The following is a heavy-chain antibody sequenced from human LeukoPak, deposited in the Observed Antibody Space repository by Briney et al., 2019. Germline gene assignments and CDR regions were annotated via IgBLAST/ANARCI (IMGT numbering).Heavy chain of an antibody. Sequence: GGSLRLSCAASGLTFSNYGLHWVRPAPGKGLEWVAFMSYDGTHKYYADSARGRFTISRDNSKNTQFLQMNSLRTEDTAVYYCAKDFGYGDCFDYWGQGTVVTVSS. D-gene: IGHD4-17*01. J-gene: IGHJ4*02. CDR3: AKDFGYGDCFDY. CDR2: MSYDGTHK. V-gene: IGHV3-30*04. CDR1: GLTFSNYG.